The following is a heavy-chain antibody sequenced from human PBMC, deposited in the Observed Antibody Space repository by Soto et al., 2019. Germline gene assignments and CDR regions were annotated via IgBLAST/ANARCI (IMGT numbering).Heavy chain of an antibody. V-gene: IGHV4-31*01. J-gene: IGHJ4*02. CDR3: ARAPETPPIVRVVVPYFFDS. CDR1: GGYISGGGSY. Sequence: QVQLQESGPGLVKPSQTLSLTCTVSGGYISGGGSYWIWIRQRPGKGLEWIGSMYYSGCFYYNPSVKRLVMISSDTSKNHFSLSVSSVTAAETAVYYCARAPETPPIVRVVVPYFFDSLGQGTLVTVSS. D-gene: IGHD3-16*02. CDR2: MYYSGCF.